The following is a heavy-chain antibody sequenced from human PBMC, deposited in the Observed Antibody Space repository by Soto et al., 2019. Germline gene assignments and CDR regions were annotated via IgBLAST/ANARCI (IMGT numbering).Heavy chain of an antibody. D-gene: IGHD3-16*02. V-gene: IGHV6-1*01. CDR1: GDSVSSNSAA. J-gene: IGHJ4*02. CDR3: ARQSVPPGRDYVWGSYRHFDY. CDR2: TYYRSKWYN. Sequence: QVQLQQSGPGLVKPSQTLSLTCAISGDSVSSNSAAWNWIRQSPSRGLEWLGRTYYRSKWYNDYAVSVKSRITINPDTSKNQFSLQLNSVTPEDTAVYYCARQSVPPGRDYVWGSYRHFDYWGQGTLVTVSS.